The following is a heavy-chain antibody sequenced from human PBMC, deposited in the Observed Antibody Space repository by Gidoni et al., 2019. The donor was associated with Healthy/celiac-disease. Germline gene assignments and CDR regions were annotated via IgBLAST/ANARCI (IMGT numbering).Heavy chain of an antibody. V-gene: IGHV1-69*02. D-gene: IGHD6-19*01. Sequence: QVQLVQSGAEVKKPGSSVKVSCKASGGTFSSYTISWVRQAPGQGLEWMGRIIPILGIANYAQKFQGRVTITADKSTSTAYMELSSLRSEDTAVYYCARQGLGYYFDYWGQGTLVTVSS. CDR2: IIPILGIA. J-gene: IGHJ4*02. CDR1: GGTFSSYT. CDR3: ARQGLGYYFDY.